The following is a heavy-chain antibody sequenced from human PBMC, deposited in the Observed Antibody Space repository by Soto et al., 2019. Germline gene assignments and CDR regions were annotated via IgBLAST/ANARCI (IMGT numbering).Heavy chain of an antibody. D-gene: IGHD1-1*01. CDR1: GFTFSSYG. Sequence: ESGGGVVQPGRSLRLSCAASGFTFSSYGMHWVRQAPGKGLEWVAVISYDGSNKYYADSVKGRFTISRDNSKNTLYLQMNSLRAEDTAVYYCAKDPSNDAVSSYYFDYWGQGTLVTVSS. CDR2: ISYDGSNK. V-gene: IGHV3-30*18. J-gene: IGHJ4*02. CDR3: AKDPSNDAVSSYYFDY.